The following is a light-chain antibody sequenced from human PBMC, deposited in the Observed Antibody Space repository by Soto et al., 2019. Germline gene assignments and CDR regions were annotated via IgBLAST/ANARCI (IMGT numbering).Light chain of an antibody. CDR3: QQYYSTPLT. V-gene: IGKV4-1*01. Sequence: DIVMTQSPDSLAVSLGERAPINCKSSQGVLYSSNNKNYLVWYQQKPGQPPKLLIYWASTRESGVPDRFSGSGSGTDFTLTISSLQAEDVAVYYCQQYYSTPLTFGGGTKVDIK. CDR2: WAS. J-gene: IGKJ4*01. CDR1: QGVLYSSNNKNY.